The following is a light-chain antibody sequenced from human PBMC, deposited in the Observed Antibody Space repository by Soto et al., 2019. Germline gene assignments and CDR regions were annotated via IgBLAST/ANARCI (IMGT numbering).Light chain of an antibody. CDR3: GSWDSSLSDYV. CDR1: SSNIGGSS. Sequence: QSVLAQPPSVSAAPGQKVTISCSGSSSNIGGSSVSWYQQLPGTAPKLLIYDDNKRPSGIPDRSSGSKSGTSATLGITGFQTGDEADYYCGSWDSSLSDYVFGTGTKVTVL. V-gene: IGLV1-51*01. CDR2: DDN. J-gene: IGLJ1*01.